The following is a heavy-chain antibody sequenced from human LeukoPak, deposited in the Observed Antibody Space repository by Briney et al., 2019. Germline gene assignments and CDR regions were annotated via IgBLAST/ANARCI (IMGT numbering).Heavy chain of an antibody. Sequence: PSETLSLTSTVSGGSINSYYWSWIRQPPGKGLEWIGFVHYSGRISSNPSLKSRATISIDTSKHQFSLKLSSVTAADTAVYYCARTRVPDVTPYVSWFDPWGQGTLVTVSS. V-gene: IGHV4-59*01. CDR3: ARTRVPDVTPYVSWFDP. J-gene: IGHJ5*02. CDR1: GGSINSYY. D-gene: IGHD2-2*02. CDR2: VHYSGRI.